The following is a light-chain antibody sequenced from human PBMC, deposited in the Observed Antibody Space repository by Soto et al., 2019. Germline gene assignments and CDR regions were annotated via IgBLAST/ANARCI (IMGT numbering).Light chain of an antibody. Sequence: DIQMTQSPTSLSASVGDRVTITCRASQGIRNFVAWYQQKPGKAPKLLIYAASTWQSGVPSRFSGSGSGTDVTLTINSLQPEDVATYSCQKYSSVPVFGPGTKVEIK. CDR3: QKYSSVPV. CDR1: QGIRNF. V-gene: IGKV1-27*01. CDR2: AAS. J-gene: IGKJ3*01.